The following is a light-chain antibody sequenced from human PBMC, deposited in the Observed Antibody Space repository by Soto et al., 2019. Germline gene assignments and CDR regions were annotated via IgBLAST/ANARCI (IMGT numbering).Light chain of an antibody. Sequence: QSALTRPASVSGSPGQSITVSCIGTSSDVDNYNLVSWYQHHAGKAPKLLIYEGNKRPSGVSTRFSGSKSVNLASLTISGLQAEDEADYYCCSYAGSDTSRVFGGGTKVTVL. V-gene: IGLV2-23*01. CDR2: EGN. CDR1: SSDVDNYNL. J-gene: IGLJ2*01. CDR3: CSYAGSDTSRV.